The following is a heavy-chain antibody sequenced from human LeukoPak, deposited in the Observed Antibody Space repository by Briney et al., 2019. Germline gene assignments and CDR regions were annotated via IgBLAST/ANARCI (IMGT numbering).Heavy chain of an antibody. CDR3: AKGSGINHYHWIDP. Sequence: PGGSLRLSCAASGFTFSNYAMSWVRQAPGKGLDWVSAISGSGADTYYADSVKGRFTISRDNSKNTLYLQMDSLRAEDTALYYCAKGSGINHYHWIDPWGQGTLVTVSS. V-gene: IGHV3-23*01. CDR2: ISGSGADT. D-gene: IGHD1-14*01. CDR1: GFTFSNYA. J-gene: IGHJ5*02.